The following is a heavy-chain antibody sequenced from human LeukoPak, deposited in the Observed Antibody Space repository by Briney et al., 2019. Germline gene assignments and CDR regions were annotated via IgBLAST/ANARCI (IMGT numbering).Heavy chain of an antibody. V-gene: IGHV3-23*01. CDR3: AKGLWYYYDSSGSKRSYYFDY. CDR1: GFTFSSYS. Sequence: GGSLRLSCAASGFTFSSYSMSWVRQAPGKGLEWVSAISGSGGSTYYADSVKGRFTISRDNSKNTLYLQMNSLRAEDTAVYYCAKGLWYYYDSSGSKRSYYFDYWGQGTLVTVSS. J-gene: IGHJ4*02. D-gene: IGHD3-22*01. CDR2: ISGSGGST.